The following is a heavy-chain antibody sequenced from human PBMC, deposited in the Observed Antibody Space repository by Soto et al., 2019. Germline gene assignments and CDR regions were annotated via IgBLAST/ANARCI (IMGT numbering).Heavy chain of an antibody. J-gene: IGHJ4*02. CDR2: IYYSGST. CDR3: ARDPGYYDSSGFGFDY. D-gene: IGHD3-22*01. V-gene: IGHV4-31*03. Sequence: PSETLSLTCTVSGGSISSGGYYWSWIRQHPGKGLEWIGYIYYSGSTYYNPSLKSRVTISVDTSKNHFSLKLSSVTAADTAVYYCARDPGYYDSSGFGFDYWGQGTLVTVSS. CDR1: GGSISSGGYY.